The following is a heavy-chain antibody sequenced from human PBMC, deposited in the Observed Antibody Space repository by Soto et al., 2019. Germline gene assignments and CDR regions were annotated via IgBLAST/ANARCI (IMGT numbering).Heavy chain of an antibody. CDR2: IVVGSGNT. V-gene: IGHV1-58*01. CDR1: GFTFITST. J-gene: IGHJ4*02. CDR3: AAGDYHATVGYSSDY. Sequence: SVKVSCKASGFTFITSTVQWVRQARGQPLEWLGWIVVGSGNTIYAQNFQERVTFTRDESTSTAYMELSSLRFGDTGVFSCAAGDYHATVGYSSDYWVQGTLVPVSS. D-gene: IGHD2-21*01.